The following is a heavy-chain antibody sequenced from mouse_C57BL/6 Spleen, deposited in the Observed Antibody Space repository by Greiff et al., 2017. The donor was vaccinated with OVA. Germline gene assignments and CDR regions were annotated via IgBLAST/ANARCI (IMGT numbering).Heavy chain of an antibody. Sequence: VQLQQPGAELVMPGASVKLSCKASGYTFTSYWMHWVKQRPGQGLEWIGEIDPSDSYTNYNQKFKGKSTLTVDKSSSTAYMQLSSLTSEDSAVDYCARYYDYDDWYFDVWGTGTTVTVSS. CDR1: GYTFTSYW. D-gene: IGHD2-4*01. CDR2: IDPSDSYT. J-gene: IGHJ1*03. CDR3: ARYYDYDDWYFDV. V-gene: IGHV1-69*01.